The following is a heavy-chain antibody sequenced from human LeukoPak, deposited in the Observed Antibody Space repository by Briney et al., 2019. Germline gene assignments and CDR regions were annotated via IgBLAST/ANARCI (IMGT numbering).Heavy chain of an antibody. Sequence: ASVKVSCKVSGYTLTELSMHWVRQAPGKGLEWMGGFDPEDGETIYAQKFQGRVTMTEDTSTDTAYMELSSLRSEDTAVYYCATYSSTSCTCGYYFDYWGRGTLVTVSS. J-gene: IGHJ4*02. CDR1: GYTLTELS. CDR3: ATYSSTSCTCGYYFDY. CDR2: FDPEDGET. D-gene: IGHD2-2*01. V-gene: IGHV1-24*01.